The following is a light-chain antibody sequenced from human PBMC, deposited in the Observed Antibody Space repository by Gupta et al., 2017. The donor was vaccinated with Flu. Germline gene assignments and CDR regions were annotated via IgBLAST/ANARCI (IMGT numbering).Light chain of an antibody. CDR2: DDT. CDR3: QLWDTSTSHLV. J-gene: IGLJ2*01. V-gene: IGLV3-21*02. Sequence: SYVLTQPPSVSVAPGQTARITCEADNIVTRSVHWYMQKPGQAPVLVVFDDTDRPSGIPGRFSGSNSDNTATLTIIGVEAGDEADYFCQLWDTSTSHLVFGGGTQLTVL. CDR1: NIVTRS.